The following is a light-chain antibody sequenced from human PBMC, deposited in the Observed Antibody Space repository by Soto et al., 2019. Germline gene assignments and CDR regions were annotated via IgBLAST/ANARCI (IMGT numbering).Light chain of an antibody. V-gene: IGKV3-20*01. CDR2: GAS. CDR1: QSVSSKY. Sequence: EIVLSQSPVTLSLSQGERATLSCRASQSVSSKYLAWYQQKPGQAPRLLIYGASNRATGIPDRFSGSGSGTDFTLTISRLEPEDFAVYYCQQYGSSPPLTFGGGTKVDIK. J-gene: IGKJ4*01. CDR3: QQYGSSPPLT.